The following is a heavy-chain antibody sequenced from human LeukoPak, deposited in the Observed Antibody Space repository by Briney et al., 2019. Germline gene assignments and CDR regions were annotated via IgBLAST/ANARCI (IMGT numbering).Heavy chain of an antibody. CDR1: GFTFTDEY. J-gene: IGHJ4*02. V-gene: IGHV1-2*02. CDR3: ARDPKSQLLLDY. Sequence: GASVKVSCKSSGFTFTDEYIHWVRRAPGQGLEWMGWINPYSGAINYAQKFQGRVTLTRDTSISTAYMELSRLTSGDTAVYYCARDPKSQLLLDYWGQGTLVTVSS. CDR2: INPYSGAI. D-gene: IGHD2-2*01.